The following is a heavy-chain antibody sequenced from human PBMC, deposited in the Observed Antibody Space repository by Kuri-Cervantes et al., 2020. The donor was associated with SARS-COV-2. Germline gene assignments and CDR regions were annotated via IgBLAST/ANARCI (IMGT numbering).Heavy chain of an antibody. CDR3: ARSGSSWYFWERLLFDY. Sequence: GESLKISCAASGFTFSSYWMSWVRHAPGKGLEWVANIKQDGSEKYYVDSVKGRFTISRDNAKNSLYLQMNSLRAEDKAVYYCARSGSSWYFWERLLFDYWGQGTLVTVSS. J-gene: IGHJ4*02. D-gene: IGHD6-13*01. CDR1: GFTFSSYW. CDR2: IKQDGSEK. V-gene: IGHV3-7*01.